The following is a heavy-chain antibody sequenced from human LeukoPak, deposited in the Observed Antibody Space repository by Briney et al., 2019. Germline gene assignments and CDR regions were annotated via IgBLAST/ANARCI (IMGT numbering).Heavy chain of an antibody. J-gene: IGHJ4*02. CDR1: GYTFTGYY. CDR2: MNPNSGNR. D-gene: IGHD6-13*01. CDR3: ARGLWGQQLTDY. Sequence: ASVKVSCKASGYTFTGYYIHWVRQATGQGLEWMGWMNPNSGNRGYAQKFQGRVTMTRNTSISTAYMELSSLRSEDTAVYYCARGLWGQQLTDYWGQGTLVTVSS. V-gene: IGHV1-8*02.